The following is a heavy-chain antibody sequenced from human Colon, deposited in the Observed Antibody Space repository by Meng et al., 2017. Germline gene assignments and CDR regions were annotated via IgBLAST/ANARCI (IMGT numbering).Heavy chain of an antibody. CDR1: GGSISSYY. D-gene: IGHD3-22*01. V-gene: IGHV4-59*01. CDR2: IHYSEST. J-gene: IGHJ6*02. Sequence: SETLSLTCTVSGGSISSYYWSWIRQPPGKGLEWMGYIHYSESTNYNPSLKSRVTISVDTSKNQFSLKLSFVTAADTAVYYCARVHDSSGYMGYYYYGMDVWGQGTTVTVSS. CDR3: ARVHDSSGYMGYYYYGMDV.